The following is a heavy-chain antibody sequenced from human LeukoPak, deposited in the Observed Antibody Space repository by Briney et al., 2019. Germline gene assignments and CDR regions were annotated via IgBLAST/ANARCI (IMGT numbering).Heavy chain of an antibody. J-gene: IGHJ3*02. V-gene: IGHV1-18*01. CDR2: ISAYNGNT. CDR3: ASREQWLVGFDAFDI. CDR1: GYTFTSYG. Sequence: ASVKVSCKASGYTFTSYGISWVRQAPGQGLEWMGWISAYNGNTNYAQKLQGRVTMTTDTSTSTAYMELRSLRSDDTAVYYCASREQWLVGFDAFDIWGQGTMVTVSS. D-gene: IGHD6-19*01.